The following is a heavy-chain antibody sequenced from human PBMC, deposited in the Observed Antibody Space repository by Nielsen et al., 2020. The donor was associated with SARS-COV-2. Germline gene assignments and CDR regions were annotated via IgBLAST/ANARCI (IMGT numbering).Heavy chain of an antibody. V-gene: IGHV3-74*01. CDR2: INSDGSST. Sequence: PGKGLVWVSRINSDGSSTSYADSVKGRFTISRDNAKNTLYLQMNSLRAEDTAVYYCARDRGYFDPYGMDVWGQGTTVTVSS. J-gene: IGHJ6*02. CDR3: ARDRGYFDPYGMDV. D-gene: IGHD3-9*01.